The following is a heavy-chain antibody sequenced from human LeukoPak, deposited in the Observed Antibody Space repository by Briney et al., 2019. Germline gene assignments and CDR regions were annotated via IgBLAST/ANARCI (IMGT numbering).Heavy chain of an antibody. CDR2: ISSSSSSI. D-gene: IGHD3-22*01. Sequence: GGSLRLSCAASGFTFSSYSMNWVRQAPGEGLEWVSFISSSSSSINYADSVKGRFTISRDNAKNSLCLQMNSLRAEDTAVYYCARDRDGTAYYPLDFRGQGTLVTVSS. CDR3: ARDRDGTAYYPLDF. V-gene: IGHV3-21*01. J-gene: IGHJ4*02. CDR1: GFTFSSYS.